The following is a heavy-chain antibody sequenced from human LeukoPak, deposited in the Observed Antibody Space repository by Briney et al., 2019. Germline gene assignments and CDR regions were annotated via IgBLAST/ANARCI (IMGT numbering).Heavy chain of an antibody. CDR3: ARDPTYSSGWYPYYYYMDV. D-gene: IGHD6-19*01. CDR2: INPNSGGT. CDR1: GYTFTGYY. J-gene: IGHJ6*03. Sequence: GASVKVSCKASGYTFTGYYMHWVRQAPGQGLEWMGWINPNSGGTNYAQKFQGRVTMTRDTSISTAYMELSRLRSDDTAVYYCARDPTYSSGWYPYYYYMDVWGKGTTVTVSS. V-gene: IGHV1-2*02.